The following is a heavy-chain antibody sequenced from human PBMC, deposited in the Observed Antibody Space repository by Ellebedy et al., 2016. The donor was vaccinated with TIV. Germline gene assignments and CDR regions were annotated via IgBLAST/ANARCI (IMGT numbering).Heavy chain of an antibody. D-gene: IGHD6-6*01. J-gene: IGHJ4*02. Sequence: GGSLRLXCAASGIPFTNSWMTWVRQAPGKGLQWVANINSDGGVKVYVDSVKGRFTISRDNAENSVYLQLSSLRADDTAVYYCARGPVRSDYDYWGQGTLVTVSS. CDR2: INSDGGVK. V-gene: IGHV3-7*01. CDR1: GIPFTNSW. CDR3: ARGPVRSDYDY.